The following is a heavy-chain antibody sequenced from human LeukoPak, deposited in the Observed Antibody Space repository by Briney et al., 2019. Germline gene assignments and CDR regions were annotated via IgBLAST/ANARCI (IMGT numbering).Heavy chain of an antibody. CDR3: AREYSAGWFDP. CDR2: IWYDGSNK. D-gene: IGHD6-13*01. Sequence: PGGSLRLSCAASGFTFSSYGMHWVRQAPGKGLEWVAVIWYDGSNKFYADSVKGRFTISRDNSKNTLYLQMNSLRAEDTAVYDCAREYSAGWFDPWGQGTLVTASS. V-gene: IGHV3-33*01. J-gene: IGHJ5*02. CDR1: GFTFSSYG.